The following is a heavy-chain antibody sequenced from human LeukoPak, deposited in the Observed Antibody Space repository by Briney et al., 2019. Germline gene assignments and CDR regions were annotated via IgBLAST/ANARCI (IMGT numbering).Heavy chain of an antibody. V-gene: IGHV7-4-1*02. CDR2: INTNTGNP. Sequence: ASVKVSCKASGYTFTSYAMNWVRQAPGQGLEWMGWINTNTGNPTYAQGFTGRFVFSLDTSVSTAYLQISSLKAEDTAVYYCAREVSSGWYSYGMDVWGQGTTATVSS. D-gene: IGHD6-19*01. CDR1: GYTFTSYA. CDR3: AREVSSGWYSYGMDV. J-gene: IGHJ6*02.